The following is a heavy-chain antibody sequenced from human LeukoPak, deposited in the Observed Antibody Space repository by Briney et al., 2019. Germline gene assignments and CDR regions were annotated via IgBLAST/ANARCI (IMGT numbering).Heavy chain of an antibody. Sequence: ASVKVSSKVSGDSLTELSMHWVRQAPGQGLEWMGGFDAEQGEIIYAQEFQGRVTMTEDTSTNTAYMELSSLTSADTAVYYCATDSRYFDTNRYFDPWGQGTLITVSS. CDR2: FDAEQGEI. CDR3: ATDSRYFDTNRYFDP. CDR1: GDSLTELS. V-gene: IGHV1-24*01. D-gene: IGHD3-22*01. J-gene: IGHJ5*02.